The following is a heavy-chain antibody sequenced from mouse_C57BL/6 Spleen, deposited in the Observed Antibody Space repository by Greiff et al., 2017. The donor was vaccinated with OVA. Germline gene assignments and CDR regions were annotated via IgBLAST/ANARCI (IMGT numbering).Heavy chain of an antibody. V-gene: IGHV1-54*01. J-gene: IGHJ4*01. CDR1: GYAFTNYL. D-gene: IGHD4-1*01. CDR2: INPGSGGT. CDR3: AWDNYAMDY. Sequence: QVTLKESGAELVRPGTSVKVSCKASGYAFTNYLIEWVKQRPGQGLEWIGVINPGSGGTNYNEKFKGKATLTADKSSSTAYMQLSSLTSEDSAVYFCAWDNYAMDYWGQGTSVTVSS.